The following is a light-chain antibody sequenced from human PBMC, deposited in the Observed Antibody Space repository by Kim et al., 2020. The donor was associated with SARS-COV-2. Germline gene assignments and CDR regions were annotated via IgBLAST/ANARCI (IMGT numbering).Light chain of an antibody. CDR3: QKCDSAPWT. CDR2: AAS. CDR1: QDISNY. J-gene: IGKJ1*01. V-gene: IGKV1-27*01. Sequence: DIQMTQSPSSLSASVGDRVTITCRASQDISNYLAWFQLKPGKAPKLLIYAASALQPGVPSRFSGSGSGTDFTLTVTSLQPEDVAPYYCQKCDSAPWTFGQGTKVDIK.